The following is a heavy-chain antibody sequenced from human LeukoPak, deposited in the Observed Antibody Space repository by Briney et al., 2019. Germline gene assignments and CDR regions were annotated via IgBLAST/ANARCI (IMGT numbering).Heavy chain of an antibody. CDR3: ARVCWGRSYSNYVFTHYYYYYMDV. CDR2: IYHSGST. Sequence: SETLSLTCTVSGGSISSSSYYWGWIRQPPGKGLEWIGSIYHSGSTYYNPSLKSRVTISVDTSKNQFSLKLSSVTAADTAVYYCARVCWGRSYSNYVFTHYYYYYMDVWGEGTTVTVSS. J-gene: IGHJ6*03. CDR1: GGSISSSSYY. D-gene: IGHD4-11*01. V-gene: IGHV4-39*07.